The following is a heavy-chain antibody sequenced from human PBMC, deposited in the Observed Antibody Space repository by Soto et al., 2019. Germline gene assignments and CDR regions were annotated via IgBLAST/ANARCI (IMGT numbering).Heavy chain of an antibody. D-gene: IGHD2-8*01. CDR2: VSPYNGNA. Sequence: ASVKVSCKTSGYTFSNYAISWVRQAPGQGLEWMGWVSPYNGNANYTEKFQGRVSMTTDTSTTTAYMELTSLTSDDTAIYYCAGAISLIMAAPAYWGQGTLVTVSS. J-gene: IGHJ4*02. V-gene: IGHV1-18*04. CDR1: GYTFSNYA. CDR3: AGAISLIMAAPAY.